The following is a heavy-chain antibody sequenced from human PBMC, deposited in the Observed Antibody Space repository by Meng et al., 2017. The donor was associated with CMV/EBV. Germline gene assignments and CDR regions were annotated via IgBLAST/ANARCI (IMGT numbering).Heavy chain of an antibody. CDR1: GYTFTSYG. Sequence: ASVKVSCKASGYTFTSYGISWVRQAPGQGLEWMGWISAYNGNTNYAQKLQGRVTMTTDTSTSTAYMELRSLRSEDTAVYYCARDGRYCSSTSCYVVGNYYYYYGMDVWGQGTTVTVSS. CDR2: ISAYNGNT. V-gene: IGHV1-18*01. D-gene: IGHD2-2*01. CDR3: ARDGRYCSSTSCYVVGNYYYYYGMDV. J-gene: IGHJ6*02.